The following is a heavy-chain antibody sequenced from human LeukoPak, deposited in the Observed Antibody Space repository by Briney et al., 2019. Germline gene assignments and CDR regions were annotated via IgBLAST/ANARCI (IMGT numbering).Heavy chain of an antibody. CDR2: TSYDGSNK. CDR3: AREAAVAGNDY. D-gene: IGHD6-19*01. J-gene: IGHJ4*02. V-gene: IGHV3-30*03. Sequence: PGGSLRLSCAASGFTFSNYGMHWVRQAPGKWLEWVAVTSYDGSNKYYADSVKGRFTISRDDSENTLYLQMNSLRTEDTAVYYCAREAAVAGNDYWGQGTLVTVS. CDR1: GFTFSNYG.